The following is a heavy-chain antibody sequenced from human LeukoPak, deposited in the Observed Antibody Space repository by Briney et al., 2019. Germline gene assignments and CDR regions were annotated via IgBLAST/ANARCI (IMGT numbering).Heavy chain of an antibody. CDR3: ARLFSSSWYRGAFDL. J-gene: IGHJ3*01. D-gene: IGHD6-13*01. CDR2: IYHSGST. CDR1: GASISSGGYS. Sequence: SQTLSLTCAVSGASISSGGYSWSWIRQPPGKGLEWIGYIYHSGSTFYNPSLKSRLTISIDRSKNQFSLKLNSVTAADTAVYYCARLFSSSWYRGAFDLWGQGTMVTVSS. V-gene: IGHV4-30-2*01.